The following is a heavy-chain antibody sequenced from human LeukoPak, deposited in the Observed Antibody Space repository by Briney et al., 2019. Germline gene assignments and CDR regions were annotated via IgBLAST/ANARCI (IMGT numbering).Heavy chain of an antibody. CDR1: GGSISSYY. D-gene: IGHD6-13*01. CDR2: IYYSGST. Sequence: SETLSLTCTVSGGSISSYYWGWIRQPPGKGLEWIRSIYYSGSTYYNPSLKSRVTISVDTSKNQFSLKLSSVTAADTAVYYCARGDSSSWYYFDYWGQGTLVTVSS. V-gene: IGHV4-39*07. J-gene: IGHJ4*02. CDR3: ARGDSSSWYYFDY.